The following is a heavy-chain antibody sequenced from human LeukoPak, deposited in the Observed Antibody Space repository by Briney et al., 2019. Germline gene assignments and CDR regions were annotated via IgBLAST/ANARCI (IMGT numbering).Heavy chain of an antibody. CDR2: IYPGDSDT. CDR1: GYSFTSYW. V-gene: IGHV5-51*01. Sequence: GESLKISCKGSGYSFTSYWNGWVRQMPGKGLEWMGIIYPGDSDTRYSPSFQGQVTISADKSISTAYLQWSSLKASDTAMYYCARLGYSGYDSPDNYYYGMDVWGQGTTVTVSS. D-gene: IGHD5-12*01. CDR3: ARLGYSGYDSPDNYYYGMDV. J-gene: IGHJ6*02.